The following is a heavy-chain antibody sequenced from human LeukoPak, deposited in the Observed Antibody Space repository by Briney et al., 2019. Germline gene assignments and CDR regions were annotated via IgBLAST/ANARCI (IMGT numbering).Heavy chain of an antibody. V-gene: IGHV3-23*01. CDR3: AKRIRRIRGYDCSSTSCYGHLDY. CDR2: ISGSGGST. J-gene: IGHJ4*02. Sequence: GGSLRLSCAASGFTFSSYAMSWVRQAPGKGLEWVSAISGSGGSTYYADSVKGRFTISRDNSKNTLYLQMNSLRAEDTAVYYCAKRIRRIRGYDCSSTSCYGHLDYWGQGTLVTVSS. CDR1: GFTFSSYA. D-gene: IGHD2-2*01.